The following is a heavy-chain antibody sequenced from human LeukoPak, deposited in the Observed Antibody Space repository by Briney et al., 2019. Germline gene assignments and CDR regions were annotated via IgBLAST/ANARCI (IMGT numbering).Heavy chain of an antibody. Sequence: NPSETLSLTCTVSGYSISSGYYWGWIRPPPGKGLEWIGSIYHSGSTYYNPSLKSRVTISVDTSKNQFSLKLSSVTAADTAVYYCARDDIAAASWGIDYWGQGTLVTVSS. V-gene: IGHV4-38-2*02. D-gene: IGHD6-13*01. CDR2: IYHSGST. J-gene: IGHJ4*02. CDR3: ARDDIAAASWGIDY. CDR1: GYSISSGYY.